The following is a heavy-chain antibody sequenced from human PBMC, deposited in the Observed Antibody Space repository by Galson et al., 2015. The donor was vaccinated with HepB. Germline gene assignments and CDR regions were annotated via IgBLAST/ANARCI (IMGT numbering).Heavy chain of an antibody. J-gene: IGHJ6*03. CDR3: AGDAFGDYYMDV. D-gene: IGHD2/OR15-2a*01. CDR1: GDSVSNSGAA. Sequence: CAISGDSVSNSGAAWNWIRQSPSRGLEWLGRTYYRSKWYNDYAASVKSRITINPDTSKNQFSLQLNSVTPEDTAVYYCAGDAFGDYYMDVWDKGTTVTVSS. V-gene: IGHV6-1*01. CDR2: TYYRSKWYN.